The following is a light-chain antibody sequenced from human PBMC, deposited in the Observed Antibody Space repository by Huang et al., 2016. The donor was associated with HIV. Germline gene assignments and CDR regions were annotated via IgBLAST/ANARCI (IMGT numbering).Light chain of an antibody. Sequence: DIQMTQSPSSLSASVGDRVTITCRASQSISTYFNWYQQKPGKAPNLLIFAAFSLQSGVPSRFSGSGSGTDFTLTISSLQPEDFATYYCQQSYSFPRTFGQGTKVEI. CDR2: AAF. CDR3: QQSYSFPRT. V-gene: IGKV1-39*01. CDR1: QSISTY. J-gene: IGKJ1*01.